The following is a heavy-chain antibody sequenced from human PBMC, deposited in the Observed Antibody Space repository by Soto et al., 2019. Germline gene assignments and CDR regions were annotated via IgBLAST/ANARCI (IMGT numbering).Heavy chain of an antibody. CDR1: GTSVSGANW. Sequence: SETLSLTCTVSGTSVSGANWWGWVRQPPGKGLEWIGEIHSSGNTDYNPSLKSRVTISRDMSKNEFSLKLTSVTAADTAVYYCARTGPYSSGNNWGQGTLVTVSS. CDR3: ARTGPYSSGNN. D-gene: IGHD3-22*01. J-gene: IGHJ4*02. V-gene: IGHV4-4*02. CDR2: IHSSGNT.